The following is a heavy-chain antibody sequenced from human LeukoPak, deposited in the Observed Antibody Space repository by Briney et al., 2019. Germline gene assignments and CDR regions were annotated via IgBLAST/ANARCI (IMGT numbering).Heavy chain of an antibody. V-gene: IGHV3-21*01. Sequence: PGGSLRLSCAASGFTFNSYSMNWVRQAPGKGLEWVSSISSSSSYIYYADSVKGRFTISRDNAKNSLYLQMNSLRAEDTAVYYCARDRLGMDPYFDYWGQGTLVTVSS. CDR1: GFTFNSYS. CDR3: ARDRLGMDPYFDY. CDR2: ISSSSSYI. D-gene: IGHD7-27*01. J-gene: IGHJ4*02.